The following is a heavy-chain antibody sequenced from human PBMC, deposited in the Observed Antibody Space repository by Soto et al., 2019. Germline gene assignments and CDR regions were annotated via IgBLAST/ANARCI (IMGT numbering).Heavy chain of an antibody. CDR3: ARHHGS. Sequence: QVQLQESGPELVKPSETLSLTCTVSGGSISSYYWSWIRQPPGKGLEWIGYIYYSGSTNYNPSLMPRVTTSVDTSQNQCSLKLSALPAADTAVYYWARHHGSWGQGTLVTVSS. V-gene: IGHV4-59*08. J-gene: IGHJ5*02. D-gene: IGHD5-12*01. CDR1: GGSISSYY. CDR2: IYYSGST.